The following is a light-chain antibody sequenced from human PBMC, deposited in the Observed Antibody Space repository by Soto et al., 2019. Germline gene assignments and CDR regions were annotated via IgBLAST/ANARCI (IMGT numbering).Light chain of an antibody. J-gene: IGKJ1*01. Sequence: DIVMTPSPATLSVSPWGRATLSCRASQSVGSNFAWYQQTPGQAPRLLIYGTSTRATGIPARFSGSGSGTEFTLTISSLQSEDFALYFCQQYNIWPRTFGQGTKVDIK. CDR3: QQYNIWPRT. V-gene: IGKV3-15*01. CDR2: GTS. CDR1: QSVGSN.